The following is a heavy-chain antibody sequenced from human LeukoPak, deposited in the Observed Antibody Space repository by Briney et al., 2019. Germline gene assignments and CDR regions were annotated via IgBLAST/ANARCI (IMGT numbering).Heavy chain of an antibody. J-gene: IGHJ5*02. Sequence: SGTLSLTCTVSGGSISSSSYYWGWIRQPPGKGLEWIGSIYYSGSTYYNPSLKSRVTISVDTSKNQFSLKLSSVTAADTAVYYCAREANYGGNSRWFDPWGQGTLVTVSS. CDR3: AREANYGGNSRWFDP. CDR2: IYYSGST. V-gene: IGHV4-39*07. CDR1: GGSISSSSYY. D-gene: IGHD4-23*01.